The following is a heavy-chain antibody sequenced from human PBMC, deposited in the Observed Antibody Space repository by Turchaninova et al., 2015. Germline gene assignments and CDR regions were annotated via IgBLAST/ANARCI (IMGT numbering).Heavy chain of an antibody. D-gene: IGHD4-23*01. J-gene: IGHJ4*01. V-gene: IGHV3-15*01. CDR1: GFLFRNAC. CDR2: IKSKTEGVTR. CDR3: TAGLGKTDFDS. Sequence: EVQLVESGGGLVEPGGSLRLSCTASGFLFRNACMFWVCQALGRGLGWVGRIKSKTEGVTRDFAAPLKGRFGISRDDTKNTDQLQMDRLKTDDPAVYFCTAGLGKTDFDSWGQGTLVTVSS.